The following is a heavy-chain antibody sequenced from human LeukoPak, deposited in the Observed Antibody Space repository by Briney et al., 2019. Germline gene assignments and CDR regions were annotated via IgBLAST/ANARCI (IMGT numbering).Heavy chain of an antibody. CDR1: GGSISSGGYY. V-gene: IGHV4-31*03. CDR3: ARVHWSGSQNPLNFDY. D-gene: IGHD3-3*01. J-gene: IGHJ4*02. CDR2: IYYSGST. Sequence: SETLSLTCTVSGGSISSGGYYWSWIRQHPGKGLEWIGYIYYSGSTYYNPSLKSRVTISVDTSKNQFSLKLSSVTAADTAVYYCARVHWSGSQNPLNFDYWGQGTLVTVSS.